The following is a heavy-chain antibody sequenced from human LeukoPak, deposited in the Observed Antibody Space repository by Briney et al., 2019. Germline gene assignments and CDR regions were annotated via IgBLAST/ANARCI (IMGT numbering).Heavy chain of an antibody. Sequence: GGSLRLSCAASGFTFSSYGMHWVRQAPGKGLEWVAVISYDGSNKYYADSVKGRFTISRDNSKNTLYLQMNSLRAEDTAVYYCARTHCSSTSCYSHNWFDPWGQGTLVTVSS. J-gene: IGHJ5*02. V-gene: IGHV3-30*03. CDR3: ARTHCSSTSCYSHNWFDP. D-gene: IGHD2-2*02. CDR2: ISYDGSNK. CDR1: GFTFSSYG.